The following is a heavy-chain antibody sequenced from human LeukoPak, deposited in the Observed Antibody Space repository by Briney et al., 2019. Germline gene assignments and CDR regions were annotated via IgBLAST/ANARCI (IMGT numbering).Heavy chain of an antibody. CDR1: GATFSSYA. CDR2: IIPIFGTA. CDR3: ASQIEDIVVVPAAMGYSSSWYGNYFDY. V-gene: IGHV1-69*13. J-gene: IGHJ4*02. D-gene: IGHD2-2*01. Sequence: SVKLSCKASGATFSSYAISWVRQAPGQGLEWMGRIIPIFGTANYAQKLQGRVTITADESTSTAYMELSSLRSEDTAVYYCASQIEDIVVVPAAMGYSSSWYGNYFDYWGQGTLVTVSS.